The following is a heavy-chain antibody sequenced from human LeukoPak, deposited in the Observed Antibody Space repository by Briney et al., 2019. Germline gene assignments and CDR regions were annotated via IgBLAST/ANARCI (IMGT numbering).Heavy chain of an antibody. CDR3: APSMATYDFWSGYLDY. CDR1: GFTFSSYA. D-gene: IGHD3-3*01. CDR2: ISGSGGST. Sequence: GGSLRLSCAASGFTFSSYAMSWVRQAPGKGLEWVSAISGSGGSTYYADSVKGRFTISRDNSKNSLYLQMNSLRAEDTAVYYCAPSMATYDFWSGYLDYWGQGTLVTVSS. J-gene: IGHJ4*02. V-gene: IGHV3-23*01.